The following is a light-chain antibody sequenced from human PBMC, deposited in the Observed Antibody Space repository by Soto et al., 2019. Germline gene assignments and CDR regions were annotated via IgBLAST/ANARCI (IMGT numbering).Light chain of an antibody. Sequence: QSVLTQPASVSVSPGQSITISCTGTSSDVGGYNYVSWYQQHPGKAPKLMIYDVSNRPSGISNRFSGSKSGNTASLTISGLQAEDEADYYCTSYTNSGTLVVFGGGTKLTVL. CDR3: TSYTNSGTLVV. V-gene: IGLV2-14*01. CDR2: DVS. J-gene: IGLJ2*01. CDR1: SSDVGGYNY.